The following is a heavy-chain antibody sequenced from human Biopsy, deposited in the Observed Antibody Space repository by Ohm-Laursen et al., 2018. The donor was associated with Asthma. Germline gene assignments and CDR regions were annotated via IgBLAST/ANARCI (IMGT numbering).Heavy chain of an antibody. J-gene: IGHJ5*02. Sequence: SLRLSCTATGFTLSSYAIHWVRQAPGKGLEWVSVISSGGGTIDYADSVKGGFTISRNISTNTVYLQMDRLSADDAAVYYCAKVGHGYGDYVGYLDPWGQGTLVTVSS. CDR2: ISSGGGTI. V-gene: IGHV3-23*01. D-gene: IGHD4-17*01. CDR1: GFTLSSYA. CDR3: AKVGHGYGDYVGYLDP.